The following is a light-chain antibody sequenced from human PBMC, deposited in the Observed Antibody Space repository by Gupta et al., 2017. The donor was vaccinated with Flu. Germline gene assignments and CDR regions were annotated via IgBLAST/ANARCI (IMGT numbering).Light chain of an antibody. V-gene: IGLV1-40*01. Sequence: QSVLTQPPSVSGAPGQTVTISCTGSSSNIGAGYDVHWYQQLPGTAPNLLIYGNSNRPSGVPDRFSGSKSVTSASLAITGLQAEDEADYYRQSYDSSLSAPYVFGTGTKVTVL. CDR3: QSYDSSLSAPYV. J-gene: IGLJ1*01. CDR1: SSNIGAGYD. CDR2: GNS.